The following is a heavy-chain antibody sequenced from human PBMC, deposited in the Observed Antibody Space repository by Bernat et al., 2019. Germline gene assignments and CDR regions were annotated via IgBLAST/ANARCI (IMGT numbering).Heavy chain of an antibody. CDR2: IHYSGST. D-gene: IGHD5-18*01. Sequence: QVQLQESGPGLVKPSETLSLTCTVSGGSINGYYWSWIRQPPGKGLEWIGYIHYSGSTKYNPSLKSRVAISVDTSKNQFSLKLSSVTAADTAVYHCARVFDTSAFDIWGQGTMVTVSS. J-gene: IGHJ3*02. V-gene: IGHV4-59*12. CDR1: GGSINGYY. CDR3: ARVFDTSAFDI.